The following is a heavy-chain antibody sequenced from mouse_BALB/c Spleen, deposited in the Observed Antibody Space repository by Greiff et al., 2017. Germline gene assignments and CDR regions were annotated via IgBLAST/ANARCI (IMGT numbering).Heavy chain of an antibody. CDR1: GFSLTGYG. V-gene: IGHV2-6-7*01. Sequence: VQLQESGPGLVAPSQSLSITCTVSGFSLTGYGVNWVRQPPGKGLEWLGMIWGDGSTDYNSALKSRLSISKDNSKSQVFLKMNSLQTDDTARYYCARDPGISYGDWYFDVWGAGTTVTVSS. CDR3: ARDPGISYGDWYFDV. D-gene: IGHD1-1*01. CDR2: IWGDGST. J-gene: IGHJ1*01.